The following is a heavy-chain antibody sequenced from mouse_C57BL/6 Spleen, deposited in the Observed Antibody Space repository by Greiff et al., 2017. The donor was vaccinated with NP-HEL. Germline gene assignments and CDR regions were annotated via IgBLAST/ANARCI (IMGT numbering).Heavy chain of an antibody. CDR1: GFTFSDYY. J-gene: IGHJ4*01. Sequence: EVMLVESEGGLVQPGSSMKLSCTASGFTFSDYYMAWVRQVPEKGLEWVANINYDGSSTCYLDSLKSRFIISRDNAKNILYLQMSSLKSEDTATYYCAREGDSYAMDYWGQGTSVTVSS. CDR2: INYDGSST. V-gene: IGHV5-16*01. CDR3: AREGDSYAMDY.